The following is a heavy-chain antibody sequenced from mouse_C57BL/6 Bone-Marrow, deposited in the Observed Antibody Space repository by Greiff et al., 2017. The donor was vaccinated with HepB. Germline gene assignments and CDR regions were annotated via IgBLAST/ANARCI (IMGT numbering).Heavy chain of an antibody. CDR2: SRNKANDYTT. Sequence: EVKLVESGGGLVQSGRSLRLSCATSGFTFSDFYMEWVRQAPGKGLEWIAASRNKANDYTTEYSVSVKGRFMVSRDTSQSILYLQMNALRAEDTAIYYCARDAFGVFDYWGQGTTLTVSS. CDR1: GFTFSDFY. J-gene: IGHJ2*01. CDR3: ARDAFGVFDY. V-gene: IGHV7-1*01.